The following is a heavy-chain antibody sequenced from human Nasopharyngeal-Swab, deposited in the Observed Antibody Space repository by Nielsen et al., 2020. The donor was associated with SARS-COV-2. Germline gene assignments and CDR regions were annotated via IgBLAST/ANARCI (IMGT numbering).Heavy chain of an antibody. CDR1: GRSISSSSSY. J-gene: IGHJ6*02. Sequence: SETLSLTCTVSGRSISSSSSYWGWIRQPPGKGLEWVGSIYYSGSTYYTPSLNSRVTISVDTSKSQFSLKLSSVTAADTAVYYCARLGGDSSSWFTNFLNSVWGQGTTVTVSS. CDR2: IYYSGST. D-gene: IGHD6-13*01. CDR3: ARLGGDSSSWFTNFLNSV. V-gene: IGHV4-39*01.